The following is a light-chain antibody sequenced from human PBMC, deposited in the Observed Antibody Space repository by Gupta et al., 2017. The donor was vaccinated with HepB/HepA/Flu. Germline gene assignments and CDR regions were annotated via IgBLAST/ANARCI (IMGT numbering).Light chain of an antibody. V-gene: IGLV2-14*03. CDR2: DVS. J-gene: IGLJ2*01. CDR1: SSDVGGSNY. CDR3: CSYISSRTLV. Sequence: QSARTQPASVSGSPGQSITISCTGTSSDVGGSNYVSWYQQQPGKGPKRMIYDVSNRPSGLSNLFHGSNSGNTASLTTSGIQAEDEAYYYCCSYISSRTLVFGGGTQLTVL.